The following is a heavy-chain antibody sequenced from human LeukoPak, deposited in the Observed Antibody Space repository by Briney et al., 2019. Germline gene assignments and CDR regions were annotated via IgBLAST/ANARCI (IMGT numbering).Heavy chain of an antibody. CDR2: IYHTGVA. CDR1: DYSISSGYY. J-gene: IGHJ4*02. D-gene: IGHD6-13*01. V-gene: IGHV4-38-2*02. Sequence: PSETLSLTCTVSDYSISSGYYWGWIRQPPGKGLEWIGSIYHTGVAYYNASLKSRVTLSVDTSKNHFSLKLRSVTAADTAVYFCAREGGSSLDYWGQGTLVTVSS. CDR3: AREGGSSLDY.